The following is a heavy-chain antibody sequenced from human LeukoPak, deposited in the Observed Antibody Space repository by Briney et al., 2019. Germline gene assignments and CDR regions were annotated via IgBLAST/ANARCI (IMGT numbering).Heavy chain of an antibody. CDR3: ARGGKLHPQSPY. V-gene: IGHV3-7*01. CDR1: GFTFITYW. CDR2: INQDGREK. J-gene: IGHJ4*02. D-gene: IGHD3-16*01. Sequence: GGSLRLSCAASGFTFITYWMSWVRQAPGKGLEWVANINQDGREKYYVDSVKGRFTISRDNGKNSVYLQMTSLGAEDTGVYYCARGGKLHPQSPYWGQGTLVTVSS.